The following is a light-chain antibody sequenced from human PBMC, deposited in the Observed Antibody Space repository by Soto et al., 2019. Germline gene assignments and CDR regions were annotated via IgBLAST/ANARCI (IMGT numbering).Light chain of an antibody. CDR3: LQTLQTPPST. CDR1: QSLLHSNGHTY. J-gene: IGKJ3*01. Sequence: DIVLTQSPLSLPVTPGEPASISCRSSQSLLHSNGHTYLDWYLQKPGQSPHLLIYLCSSRASGEPERISVSASDTDFTLKISRVEAENVRGYYCLQTLQTPPSTFVPGTKVQIK. CDR2: LCS. V-gene: IGKV2-28*01.